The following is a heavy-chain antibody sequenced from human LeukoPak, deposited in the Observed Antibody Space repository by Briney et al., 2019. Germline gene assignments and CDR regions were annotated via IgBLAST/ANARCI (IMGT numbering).Heavy chain of an antibody. CDR3: ARYGGSSWYVYYYMDV. CDR2: ISSSGDTI. V-gene: IGHV3-48*03. D-gene: IGHD6-13*01. Sequence: QTGGSLRLSCAASGFTFSTYEMNWVRQAPGKGLGWIAYISSSGDTIYDADSVKGRFTISRDNAKNSLYLQMNSLRAEDTAVYYCARYGGSSWYVYYYMDVWGKGTTVTVSS. CDR1: GFTFSTYE. J-gene: IGHJ6*03.